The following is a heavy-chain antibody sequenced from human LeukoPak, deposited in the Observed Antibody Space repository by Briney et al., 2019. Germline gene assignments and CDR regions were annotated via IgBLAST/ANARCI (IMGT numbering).Heavy chain of an antibody. CDR2: ISAYNGNT. Sequence: GASVKVSCKASGYTFTSYGISWVRQAPGQGLEWMGWISAYNGNTNYAQKLQGRVTMTTDTSTSTAYMELRSLRSEDTAVYYCVRGGKQGINPIVVVISQIQTRIRGWYYFDYWGQGTLVTVSS. V-gene: IGHV1-18*01. D-gene: IGHD3-22*01. CDR1: GYTFTSYG. CDR3: VRGGKQGINPIVVVISQIQTRIRGWYYFDY. J-gene: IGHJ4*02.